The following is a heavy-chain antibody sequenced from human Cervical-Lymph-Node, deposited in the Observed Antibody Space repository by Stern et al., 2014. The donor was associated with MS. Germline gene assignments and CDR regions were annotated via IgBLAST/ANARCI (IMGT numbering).Heavy chain of an antibody. CDR1: GFAFSDYG. V-gene: IGHV3-30*18. CDR3: AKASSGGYDFRLAET. D-gene: IGHD5-12*01. J-gene: IGHJ5*02. CDR2: ISFDGRDK. Sequence: QMQLVQSGGGVVQPGRSLRLSCAASGFAFSDYGMHWVRQAPGKGLEWVAVISFDGRDKFYADSVKGRCTISRDNSQNTLHLQVNSLRTEDTALYYCAKASSGGYDFRLAETWGQGTLVIVSS.